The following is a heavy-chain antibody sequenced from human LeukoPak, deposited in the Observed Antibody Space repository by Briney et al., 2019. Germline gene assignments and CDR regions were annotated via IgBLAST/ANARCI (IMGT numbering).Heavy chain of an antibody. D-gene: IGHD3-22*01. Sequence: GGSLRLSCAASGFTFSNYWMHWVRQAPGKGLVWVSGINSDGSSTSYADSVEGRFTISRDNAKNTLYLQMNSLRAEDTAVYYCAVDSSGYWAFDYWDQGTLVTVSS. J-gene: IGHJ4*02. CDR2: INSDGSST. CDR1: GFTFSNYW. V-gene: IGHV3-74*01. CDR3: AVDSSGYWAFDY.